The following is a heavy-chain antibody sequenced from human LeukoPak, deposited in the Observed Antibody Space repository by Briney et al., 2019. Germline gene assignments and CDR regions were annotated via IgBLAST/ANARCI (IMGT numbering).Heavy chain of an antibody. D-gene: IGHD3-10*01. J-gene: IGHJ6*03. Sequence: SETLSLTCAVYGGSFSGYYWSWIRQSPGKGLEWIGEINHSGSTNYNPSLKSRVTISVDTSKNQFSLKLSSVTAADTAVYYCARSSYGYSGSYYYYYMDVWGKGTTVTVSS. CDR2: INHSGST. V-gene: IGHV4-34*01. CDR3: ARSSYGYSGSYYYYYMDV. CDR1: GGSFSGYY.